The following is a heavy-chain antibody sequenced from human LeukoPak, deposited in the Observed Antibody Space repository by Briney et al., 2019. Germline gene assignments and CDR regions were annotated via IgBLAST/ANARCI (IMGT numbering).Heavy chain of an antibody. V-gene: IGHV3-23*01. CDR1: GFTFSSYE. CDR2: ISGSGGST. D-gene: IGHD3-22*01. CDR3: AKGVSYYYDSSGFDY. J-gene: IGHJ4*02. Sequence: GGSLRLSCAASGFTFSSYEMNWVRQAPGKGLEWVSAISGSGGSTYYADSVKGRFTISRDNSKNTLYLQMNSLRAEDTAVYYCAKGVSYYYDSSGFDYWGQGTLVTVSS.